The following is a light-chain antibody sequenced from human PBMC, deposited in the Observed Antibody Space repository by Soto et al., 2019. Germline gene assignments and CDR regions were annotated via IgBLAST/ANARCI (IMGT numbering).Light chain of an antibody. V-gene: IGLV4-69*01. J-gene: IGLJ2*01. CDR3: QTWGTGIVI. Sequence: QAVLTQSPSASASLGASVKLTCTLSSGHSNYAIPWHQQQPEKGPRYLMKLNRDGSHSKGDGIPNRFSGSSSGAERYLTISSLQSEDEADYYCQTWGTGIVIFGGGTKLTVL. CDR2: LNRDGSH. CDR1: SGHSNYA.